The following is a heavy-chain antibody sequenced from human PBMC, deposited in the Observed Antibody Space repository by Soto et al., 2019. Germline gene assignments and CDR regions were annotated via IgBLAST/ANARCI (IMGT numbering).Heavy chain of an antibody. CDR1: GFTFSSYA. CDR3: AKVGEASRNSSSWTLFLYNWFDP. D-gene: IGHD6-13*01. J-gene: IGHJ5*02. CDR2: ISGSGGST. Sequence: EVQLLESGGGLVQPGGSLRLSCAASGFTFSSYAMSWVRQAPGKGLEWVSAISGSGGSTYYADSVKGRFTISRDNSKNTLYLQMNSLRAEDTAVYYCAKVGEASRNSSSWTLFLYNWFDPWGQGTLVTVSS. V-gene: IGHV3-23*01.